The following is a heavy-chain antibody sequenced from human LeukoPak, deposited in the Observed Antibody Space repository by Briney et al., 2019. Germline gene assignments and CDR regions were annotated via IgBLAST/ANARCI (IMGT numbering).Heavy chain of an antibody. Sequence: GGSLRLSCAASGFTFSIYSMNWVRQAPGKGLEWVSSISSASGYTYSADSVKGRFTISRDNAKNSLCLQLNSLRAEDTAVYYCARDYSDTGSFDIWGQGTMVTVSS. CDR1: GFTFSIYS. V-gene: IGHV3-21*06. CDR2: ISSASGYT. CDR3: ARDYSDTGSFDI. D-gene: IGHD2-21*01. J-gene: IGHJ3*02.